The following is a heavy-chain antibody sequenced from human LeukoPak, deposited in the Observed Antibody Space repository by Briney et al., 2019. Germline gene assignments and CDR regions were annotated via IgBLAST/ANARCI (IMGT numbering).Heavy chain of an antibody. CDR3: TPDPLWFGDLVSWFDP. D-gene: IGHD3-10*01. Sequence: PGGSLRLSCAASGFTFSSYSMNWVRQAPGKGLEWVSAISGSSSYIYYADSVKGRFTISRDNAKNSLYLQMNSLKTEDTAVYYCTPDPLWFGDLVSWFDPWGQGTLVTVSS. V-gene: IGHV3-21*03. J-gene: IGHJ5*02. CDR1: GFTFSSYS. CDR2: ISGSSSYI.